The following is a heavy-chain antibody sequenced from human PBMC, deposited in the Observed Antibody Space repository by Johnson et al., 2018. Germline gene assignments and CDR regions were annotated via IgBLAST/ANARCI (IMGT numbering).Heavy chain of an antibody. J-gene: IGHJ6*02. D-gene: IGHD1-7*01. CDR2: ISSSGSTI. V-gene: IGHV3-11*01. CDR1: GFTFSDYY. Sequence: QVQLVESGGGLVKXGGSLRLSCAASGFTFSDYYMSWIRQAPGKGLEWVSYISSSGSTIYYADAVKGRFTISRDNAKNSLYLQMNSLRAEDTAVYYCARERVTGTTYYYYGMDVWGQGTTVTVSS. CDR3: ARERVTGTTYYYYGMDV.